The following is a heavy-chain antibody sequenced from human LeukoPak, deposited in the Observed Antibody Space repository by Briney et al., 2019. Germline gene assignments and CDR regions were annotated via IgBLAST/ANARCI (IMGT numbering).Heavy chain of an antibody. J-gene: IGHJ3*02. CDR3: ARDNPEVYYDSSGVAFDN. Sequence: ASVKVSCKASGGTFSSYAISWVRQAPGQGLEWMGRIIPILGIANYAQKFQGRVTITADKSTSTAYMELSSLRSEDTAVYYCARDNPEVYYDSSGVAFDNWGQGTMVTVSS. D-gene: IGHD3-22*01. V-gene: IGHV1-69*04. CDR1: GGTFSSYA. CDR2: IIPILGIA.